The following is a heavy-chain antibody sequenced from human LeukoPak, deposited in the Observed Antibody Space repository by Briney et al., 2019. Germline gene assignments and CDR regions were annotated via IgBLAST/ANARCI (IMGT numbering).Heavy chain of an antibody. D-gene: IGHD3-16*01. CDR2: ITIDVRTT. J-gene: IGHJ4*02. CDR3: ARDWGVGY. CDR1: GFTFSSSS. Sequence: GGSLRLSCAASGFTFSSSSMHWVRQGPGKGLVWVSGITIDVRTTSYADSVKGRFPISRDNAKNTRYLQMNSLRAEDTAVYYCARDWGVGYWGQGALVTGSS. V-gene: IGHV3-74*01.